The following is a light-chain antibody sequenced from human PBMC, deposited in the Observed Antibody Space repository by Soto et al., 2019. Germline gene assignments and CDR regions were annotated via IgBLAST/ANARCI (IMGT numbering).Light chain of an antibody. V-gene: IGLV1-44*01. CDR2: SHN. Sequence: QSVLTQPPSASGTPGQRVTISCSGSSPNIGSNSVNWYQQLPGRAPKLLIYSHNQRPSGVPDRFSGARSGTSASLAISGLQSEDEADYYCATWDDSRNGVVFGGGTKLTVL. CDR1: SPNIGSNS. J-gene: IGLJ3*02. CDR3: ATWDDSRNGVV.